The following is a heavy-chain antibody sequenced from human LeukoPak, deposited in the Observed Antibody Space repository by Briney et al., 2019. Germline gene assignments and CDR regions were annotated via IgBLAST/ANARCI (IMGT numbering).Heavy chain of an antibody. J-gene: IGHJ4*02. D-gene: IGHD4-23*01. CDR2: IGGSSGNT. Sequence: PGGSLRLSCAASGFTFSSYGMSWVRQAPGKGLEWVSAIGGSSGNTYYADSVEGRFIISRDNSKNTLYLQMNSLRAEDTAVYYCAKEKGYGDKDQRSFDYWGQGTLVTVSS. CDR1: GFTFSSYG. CDR3: AKEKGYGDKDQRSFDY. V-gene: IGHV3-23*01.